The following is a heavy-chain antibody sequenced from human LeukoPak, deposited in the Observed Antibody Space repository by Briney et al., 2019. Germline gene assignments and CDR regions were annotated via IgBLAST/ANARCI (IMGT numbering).Heavy chain of an antibody. V-gene: IGHV3-53*01. CDR2: IYSGGST. CDR1: GFTVSSNY. J-gene: IGHJ4*02. CDR3: ARGYSYGHGVDY. D-gene: IGHD5-18*01. Sequence: PGGSLRLSCAXSGFTVSSNYMSWVRQAPGKGLEWVSVIYSGGSTYYADSVKGRFTISRDNSKNTLYLQMNSLRAEDTAVYYCARGYSYGHGVDYWGQGTLVTVSS.